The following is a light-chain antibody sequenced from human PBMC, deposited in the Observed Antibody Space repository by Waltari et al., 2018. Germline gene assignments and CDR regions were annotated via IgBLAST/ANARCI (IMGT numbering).Light chain of an antibody. CDR3: QQTNSFPWT. Sequence: DIQMTQSPSSVSASVGDTGPLTCRTSQSISNWVAWYQQKPGKAPNLLIYGASSLQSGVPPRFSGSGSGTDFTLTISGLQPEDFAKYFCQQTNSFPWTFGQGTKVEVK. CDR2: GAS. CDR1: QSISNW. V-gene: IGKV1-12*01. J-gene: IGKJ1*01.